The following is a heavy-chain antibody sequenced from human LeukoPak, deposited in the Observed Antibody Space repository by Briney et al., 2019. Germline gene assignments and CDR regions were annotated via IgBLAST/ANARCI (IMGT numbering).Heavy chain of an antibody. CDR3: ARDASPILGYCSGGSCEGGYYFDY. D-gene: IGHD2-15*01. V-gene: IGHV1-69*13. CDR2: IIPIFGTA. Sequence: SVKVSCKASGFTFTGYYMHWVRQAPGQGLEWMGGIIPIFGTANYAQKFQGRVTITADESTSTAYMELSSLRSEDTAVYYCARDASPILGYCSGGSCEGGYYFDYWGQGTLVTVSS. J-gene: IGHJ4*02. CDR1: GFTFTGYY.